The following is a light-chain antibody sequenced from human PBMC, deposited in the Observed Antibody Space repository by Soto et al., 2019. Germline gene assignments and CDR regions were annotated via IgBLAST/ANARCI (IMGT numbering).Light chain of an antibody. J-gene: IGKJ4*01. CDR3: QQLDTFLLT. CDR1: QAVTSKF. V-gene: IGKV3-20*01. CDR2: GAS. Sequence: EIVLTQSPGTLSLSPGDEATLSCKASQAVTSKFLAWYQQKPGQPPRLLILGASTRATGIADRFSGSGSGTDFTLTISSLQPEDFATYYCQQLDTFLLTFGGGTKVDIK.